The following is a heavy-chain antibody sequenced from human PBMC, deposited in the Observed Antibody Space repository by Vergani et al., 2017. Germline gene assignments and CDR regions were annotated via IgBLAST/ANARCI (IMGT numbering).Heavy chain of an antibody. CDR2: ISAYNGNT. D-gene: IGHD3-22*01. CDR3: ARVEWDYYDSSGYYGDNWFDP. Sequence: QVQLVQSGAEVKKPGASVKVSCKASGYTFTSYGISWVRQAPGQGLEWMGWISAYNGNTNYAQKLQGRVTITADESTSTAYMELSSLRSEDTAVYYWARVEWDYYDSSGYYGDNWFDPWGQGTLVTVSS. CDR1: GYTFTSYG. J-gene: IGHJ5*02. V-gene: IGHV1-18*01.